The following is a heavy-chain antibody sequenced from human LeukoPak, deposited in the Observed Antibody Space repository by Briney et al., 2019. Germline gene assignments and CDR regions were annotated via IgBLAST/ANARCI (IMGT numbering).Heavy chain of an antibody. CDR2: IYYSGST. Sequence: NPSETLSLTCTVSGGSISSYYWSWIRQSPGKGLEWIGYIYYSGSTNYNPSLKSRVTISVDTSKNQISLKLSSVTAADTAVYYCARVRGYYDSSGYDYWGQGTLVTVSS. CDR3: ARVRGYYDSSGYDY. J-gene: IGHJ4*02. CDR1: GGSISSYY. V-gene: IGHV4-59*01. D-gene: IGHD3-22*01.